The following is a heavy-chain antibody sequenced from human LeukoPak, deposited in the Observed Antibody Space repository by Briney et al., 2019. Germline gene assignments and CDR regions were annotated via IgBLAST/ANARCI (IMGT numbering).Heavy chain of an antibody. V-gene: IGHV3-33*08. CDR3: ARGYGSGNPYYFDY. CDR1: GFTFSSYA. D-gene: IGHD3-10*01. CDR2: IWYDGSKK. J-gene: IGHJ4*02. Sequence: GGSLRLSCAASGFTFSSYAMSWVRQAPGKGLEWVAIIWYDGSKKYYADSVKGRFTISRDNSKNTLYLQMNSLRAEDTAVYNCARGYGSGNPYYFDYWGQGTLVTVSS.